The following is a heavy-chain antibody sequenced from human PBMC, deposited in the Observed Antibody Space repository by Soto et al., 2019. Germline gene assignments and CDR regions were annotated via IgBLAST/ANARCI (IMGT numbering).Heavy chain of an antibody. CDR1: GGSIRDYY. V-gene: IGHV4-59*08. Sequence: SETLSLTCTVSGGSIRDYYWGWIRQSPGKGLDWIGYIYYTGTTKYNPSLKSRVTISVDSSKSQFSLKLDSVTAADTAVYYCGRLGGYYQAFDSWGQGTLVTVSS. J-gene: IGHJ4*02. D-gene: IGHD3-22*01. CDR2: IYYTGTT. CDR3: GRLGGYYQAFDS.